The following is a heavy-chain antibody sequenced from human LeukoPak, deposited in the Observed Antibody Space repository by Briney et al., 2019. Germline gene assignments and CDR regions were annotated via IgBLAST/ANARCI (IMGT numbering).Heavy chain of an antibody. CDR3: ARYCTSSSCYGQDYYYGMDV. Sequence: GASLRLSCAASGFTFSSYAMTWVRQAPGKGLEWVSAISSSGGSTYYADSVKGRLTIPRDNSKNTLYLQMNSLRAEDTALYYCARYCTSSSCYGQDYYYGMDVWGQGTTVTVSS. J-gene: IGHJ6*02. V-gene: IGHV3-23*01. D-gene: IGHD2-2*01. CDR1: GFTFSSYA. CDR2: ISSSGGST.